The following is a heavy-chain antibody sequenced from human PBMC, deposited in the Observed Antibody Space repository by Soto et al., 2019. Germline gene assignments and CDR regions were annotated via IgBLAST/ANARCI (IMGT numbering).Heavy chain of an antibody. J-gene: IGHJ6*02. CDR1: GFTFSDYY. Sequence: GGSLRLSCAASGFTFSDYYMSWIRQAPGKGLEWVSYISSSSSYTNYADSVKGRFTISRDNAKNSLYLQMNSLRAEDTAVYYCGREGGYSYGFGMDVWGQGTTVTVSS. D-gene: IGHD5-18*01. V-gene: IGHV3-11*06. CDR2: ISSSSSYT. CDR3: GREGGYSYGFGMDV.